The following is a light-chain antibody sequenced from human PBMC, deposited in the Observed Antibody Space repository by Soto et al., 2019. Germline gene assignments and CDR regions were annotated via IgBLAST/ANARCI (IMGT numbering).Light chain of an antibody. CDR1: HGIGSY. J-gene: IGKJ1*01. V-gene: IGKV1-39*01. CDR3: QDSYSTLWT. Sequence: GDRVTITCPTSHGIGSYVAWYQQKPGAAPKLLIYDDSSLESGVPSSFSGSGSETDFTLTMSSLQPEDFATYYYQDSYSTLWTFGQGTKVDIK. CDR2: DDS.